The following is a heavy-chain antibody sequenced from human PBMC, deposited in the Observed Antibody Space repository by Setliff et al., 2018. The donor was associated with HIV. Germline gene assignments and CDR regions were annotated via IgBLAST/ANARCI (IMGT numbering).Heavy chain of an antibody. V-gene: IGHV4-31*03. CDR1: GDSISSDAYY. CDR2: ISYSGGS. Sequence: SETLSLTCTVSGDSISSDAYYWSWIRQHPEKGLEWVGYISYSGGSYYNPSLKSRISISMDTSKNQFSLKLKSVTAADTAVYYCARLNVEMFVVMAATPGWFGPWCQGILVTVSS. J-gene: IGHJ5*02. D-gene: IGHD2-15*01. CDR3: ARLNVEMFVVMAATPGWFGP.